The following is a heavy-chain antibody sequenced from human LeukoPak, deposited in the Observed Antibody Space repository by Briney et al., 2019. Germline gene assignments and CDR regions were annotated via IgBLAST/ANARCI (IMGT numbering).Heavy chain of an antibody. CDR2: IYYSGST. D-gene: IGHD2-15*01. J-gene: IGHJ4*02. CDR1: GGSISSYY. Sequence: PSETLSLTCTVSGGSISSYYWSWIRQPPGKGLEWIGYIYYSGSTNYNPSLKSRVTISVDTSKNQFSLKLSSVTAADTAVYYCARDYSYFDYWGQGTLVTVSS. CDR3: ARDYSYFDY. V-gene: IGHV4-59*12.